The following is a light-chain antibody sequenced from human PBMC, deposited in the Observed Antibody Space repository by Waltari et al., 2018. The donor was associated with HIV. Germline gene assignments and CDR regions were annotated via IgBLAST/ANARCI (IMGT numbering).Light chain of an antibody. J-gene: IGKJ2*01. Sequence: EIVMTQSQPTLSLSPRESVPLPIMASQSNSAKIAWYQQRPGQAPRLIIYESATRPSGIPARFSGSGSGTEFTLTITSLQSEDFATYFCQQYDDGPRGITFGQVTMLEIK. CDR3: QQYDDGPRGIT. CDR2: ESA. CDR1: QSNSAK. V-gene: IGKV3-15*01.